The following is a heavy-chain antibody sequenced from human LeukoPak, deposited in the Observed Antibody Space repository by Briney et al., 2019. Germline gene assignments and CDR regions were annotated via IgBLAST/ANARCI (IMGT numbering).Heavy chain of an antibody. CDR3: ARDGIAAAGTPFDY. J-gene: IGHJ4*02. D-gene: IGHD6-13*01. CDR2: ISSSSYI. Sequence: PGGSLRLSCAASGFTFSSYSMNWVRQAPGKGLEWVSSISSSSYIYYADSVEGRFTISRDNAKNSLYLQMNSLRAEDTAVYYCARDGIAAAGTPFDYWGQGTLVTVSS. CDR1: GFTFSSYS. V-gene: IGHV3-21*01.